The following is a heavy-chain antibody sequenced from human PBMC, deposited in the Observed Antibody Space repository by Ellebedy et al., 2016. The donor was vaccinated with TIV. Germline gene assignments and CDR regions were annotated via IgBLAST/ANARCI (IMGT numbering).Heavy chain of an antibody. J-gene: IGHJ4*02. D-gene: IGHD3-10*01. CDR1: GYTFTSYG. CDR3: ARDRGTMVRGLFPGHY. V-gene: IGHV1-18*01. CDR2: ISAYNVNT. Sequence: AASVQVSCKASGYTFTSYGISWVRQAPVLGLEGMGCISAYNVNTNYAQKLQGRVTMTTNTSTSTAYMELRRLRSEDKAVYYCARDRGTMVRGLFPGHYWGQGTLVTVSS.